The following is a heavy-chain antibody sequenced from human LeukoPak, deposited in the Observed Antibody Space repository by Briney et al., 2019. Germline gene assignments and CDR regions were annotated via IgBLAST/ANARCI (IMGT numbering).Heavy chain of an antibody. Sequence: GWSVTVSCEVSGRSDRGSYMSWVRQAPGKELEWVSVIYRRETRYYDSSMKRGFIISRDTSKNTLYLQMNNLRDDDTARYYCTRDLTGTTWSENDYWGQGTMVTISS. CDR3: TRDLTGTTWSENDY. CDR1: GRSDRGSY. CDR2: IYRRETR. V-gene: IGHV3-53*01. D-gene: IGHD6-13*01. J-gene: IGHJ4*02.